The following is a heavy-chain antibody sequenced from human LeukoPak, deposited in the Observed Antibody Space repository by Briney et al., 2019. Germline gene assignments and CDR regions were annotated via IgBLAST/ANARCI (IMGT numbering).Heavy chain of an antibody. CDR2: ISGSGGST. J-gene: IGHJ6*02. CDR1: GFTFSSYA. D-gene: IGHD3-3*01. CDR3: ALSGYYSGGMDV. V-gene: IGHV3-23*01. Sequence: GGSLRLSCAASGFTFSSYAMSWVRQAPGKGLEWVSAISGSGGSTYYADSVKGRFTISRDNSKNTLYLQMDSLRDEDTAVYYCALSGYYSGGMDVWGQGTTVIVSS.